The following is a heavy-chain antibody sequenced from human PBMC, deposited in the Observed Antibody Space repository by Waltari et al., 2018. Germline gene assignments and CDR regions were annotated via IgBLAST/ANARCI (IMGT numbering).Heavy chain of an antibody. D-gene: IGHD6-13*01. CDR3: ARGSSSYFQRFDV. Sequence: QVQLQESGPGLVKPSETLSLTCAVSGGSISDNYYWNWIRQPPGKGLEWIGNIYGNSASTYYNPSLKSRVTISKDTSKNQFFLNLSSVTAADTAVYYCARGSSSYFQRFDVWGPGVLVTVSS. J-gene: IGHJ5*02. CDR1: GGSISDNYY. V-gene: IGHV4-39*07. CDR2: IYGNSAST.